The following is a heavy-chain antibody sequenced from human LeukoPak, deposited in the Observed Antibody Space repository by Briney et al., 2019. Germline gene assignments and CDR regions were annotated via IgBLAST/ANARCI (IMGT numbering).Heavy chain of an antibody. V-gene: IGHV3-30*03. CDR3: GGGWYFFDY. D-gene: IGHD6-19*01. J-gene: IGHJ4*02. CDR1: GFTFSNAW. CDR2: ISYDGNNK. Sequence: GGSLRLSCAASGFTFSNAWMSWVRQAPGKGLEWVAVISYDGNNKYYADSVKGRFSISRDNSKSTLYLQMNSLRAEDTAVYYCGGGWYFFDYWGQGTLVTVSS.